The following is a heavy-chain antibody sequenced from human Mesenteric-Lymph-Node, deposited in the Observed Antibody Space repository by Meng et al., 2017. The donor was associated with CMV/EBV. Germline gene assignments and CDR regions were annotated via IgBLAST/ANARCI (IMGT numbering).Heavy chain of an antibody. CDR2: IKQDGSEK. D-gene: IGHD4-11*01. CDR1: GFTFSSYW. V-gene: IGHV3-7*01. Sequence: GGSLRLSCAVSGFTFSSYWMSWVRQAPGKGLEWVANIKQDGSEKYYVDSVKGRFTISRDNAKNSLYLQMNSLRAEDTAVYYCARERVTVTTAYSYYYGMDVWGRGTTVTVSS. CDR3: ARERVTVTTAYSYYYGMDV. J-gene: IGHJ6*02.